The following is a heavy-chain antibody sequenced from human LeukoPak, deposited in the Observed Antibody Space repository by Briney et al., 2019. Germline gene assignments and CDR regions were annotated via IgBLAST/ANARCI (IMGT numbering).Heavy chain of an antibody. V-gene: IGHV1-18*01. D-gene: IGHD3-10*01. CDR2: ISAYNGNT. CDR1: GYTFTSYG. Sequence: ASVRVSCKTSGYTFTSYGISWVRQAPGQGLEWMGWISAYNGNTNYAQKLQGRVTMTTDTSTSTAYMELRSLRSDDTAVYYCARDRFHPFGSHQDWFDPWGQGTLVTVSS. CDR3: ARDRFHPFGSHQDWFDP. J-gene: IGHJ5*02.